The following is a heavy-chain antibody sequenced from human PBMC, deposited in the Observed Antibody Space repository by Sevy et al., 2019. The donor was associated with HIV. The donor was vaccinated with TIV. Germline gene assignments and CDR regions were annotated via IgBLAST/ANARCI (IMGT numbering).Heavy chain of an antibody. CDR2: ISGYDGNT. D-gene: IGHD6-6*01. Sequence: ASVKVSCKASGYTFRHYGISWVRQAPGQGLEWMGWISGYDGNTNYAQRFQGRVTMTKDTSTSTVYMEVRSLRSDDTAVYYCAALSSSSDPTFYYWGQGTRVTVSS. CDR1: GYTFRHYG. V-gene: IGHV1-18*01. J-gene: IGHJ4*02. CDR3: AALSSSSDPTFYY.